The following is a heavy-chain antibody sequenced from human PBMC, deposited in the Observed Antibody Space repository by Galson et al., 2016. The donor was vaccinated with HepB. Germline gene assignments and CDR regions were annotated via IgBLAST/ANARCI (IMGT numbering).Heavy chain of an antibody. V-gene: IGHV3-23*01. D-gene: IGHD2-8*01. CDR1: EFRFSTFA. Sequence: SLRLSCAASEFRFSTFAMNWVRQTPAKGLEWVSGITDNGAYTNYADSVKGRFIISRDKTKNTLFLQMNSLRVEDTAVYYCAKEVYSRAAIPSLDAFDMWGQGTVVTASS. J-gene: IGHJ3*02. CDR3: AKEVYSRAAIPSLDAFDM. CDR2: ITDNGAYT.